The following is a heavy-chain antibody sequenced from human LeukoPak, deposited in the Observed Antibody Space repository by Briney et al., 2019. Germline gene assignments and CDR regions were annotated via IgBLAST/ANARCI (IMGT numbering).Heavy chain of an antibody. J-gene: IGHJ5*01. Sequence: GGSLRLSCAASGFTFDDYAMNWVRQRPGKGLEWVSLITWDGGSTFYADSVRGRFTTSRDNNKDSLYLQMNSLRVDDTAFYYCVKDKYSDGFFDYWGHGTLVTVSS. CDR3: VKDKYSDGFFDY. CDR2: ITWDGGST. CDR1: GFTFDDYA. D-gene: IGHD5-12*01. V-gene: IGHV3-43D*03.